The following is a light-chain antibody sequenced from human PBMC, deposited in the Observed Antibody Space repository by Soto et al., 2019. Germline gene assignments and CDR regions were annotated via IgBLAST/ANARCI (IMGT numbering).Light chain of an antibody. V-gene: IGKV3-15*01. J-gene: IGKJ5*01. Sequence: EMVMTQSPAILSVSPGESATLSCRASQSVNSNYLAWYQQHPGQPPRLLIDGISTRATGIPARFSGSGSGTEFSLTISSLQSEDFAVYDCQQYSKWPITFGQGTRLEIK. CDR2: GIS. CDR1: QSVNSN. CDR3: QQYSKWPIT.